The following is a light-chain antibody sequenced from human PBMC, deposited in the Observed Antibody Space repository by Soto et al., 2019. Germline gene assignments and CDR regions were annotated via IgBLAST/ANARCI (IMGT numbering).Light chain of an antibody. CDR1: HDISNY. J-gene: IGKJ4*01. V-gene: IGKV1-33*01. CDR3: QQYNNLPLT. Sequence: DIQMTQSPSSLSASVGDRVTITCQASHDISNYLSWYQQKPGKAPKLLIYDTSNLETGVPSRFSGSGSGTDFTFTISILQPEDIATYYCQQYNNLPLTFGGGTKVEIK. CDR2: DTS.